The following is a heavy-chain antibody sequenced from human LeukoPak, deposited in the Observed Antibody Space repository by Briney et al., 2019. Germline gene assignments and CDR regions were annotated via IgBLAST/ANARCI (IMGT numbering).Heavy chain of an antibody. V-gene: IGHV4-34*01. D-gene: IGHD6-19*01. CDR1: GGSFSGYY. Sequence: PSETLSLTCAVYGGSFSGYYWSWIRQPPGKGLEWIGEINHSGSTNYNPSLKSRVTISVDTSKNQFSLKLSSVTAADTAVYYCARSVAMAVESEYYFDYWGQGTLVTVSS. J-gene: IGHJ4*02. CDR3: ARSVAMAVESEYYFDY. CDR2: INHSGST.